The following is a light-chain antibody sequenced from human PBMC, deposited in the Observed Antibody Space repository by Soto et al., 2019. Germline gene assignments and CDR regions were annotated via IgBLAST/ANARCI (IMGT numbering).Light chain of an antibody. V-gene: IGLV2-14*01. Sequence: QSALIQPASVSGSPGQSITISCTGTSSDIGGYNYVSWYQQPPGKAPKLMIYDVTTLPSGVSDRFSGSKSGNTASLTISGLRAEDEADYYCSSYSSSSTFVFGSGTKVTVL. J-gene: IGLJ1*01. CDR3: SSYSSSSTFV. CDR2: DVT. CDR1: SSDIGGYNY.